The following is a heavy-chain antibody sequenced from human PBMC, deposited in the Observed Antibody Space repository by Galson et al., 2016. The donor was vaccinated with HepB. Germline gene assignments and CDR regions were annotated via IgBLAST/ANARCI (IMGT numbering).Heavy chain of an antibody. CDR1: GFTLSNYW. V-gene: IGHV3-7*03. J-gene: IGHJ3*02. Sequence: SLRLSCAASGFTLSNYWITWVRRAPGKGLEWVANMKQDGIETHYVDSVKGRFTISRDTAKNSLFLQMNSLRVEDTAVYYCSRGSLRQWLLLDAFDIWGQGTMVTVSS. CDR2: MKQDGIET. CDR3: SRGSLRQWLLLDAFDI. D-gene: IGHD6-19*01.